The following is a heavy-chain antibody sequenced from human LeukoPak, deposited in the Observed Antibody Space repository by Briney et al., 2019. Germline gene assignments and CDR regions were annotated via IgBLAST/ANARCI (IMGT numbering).Heavy chain of an antibody. CDR2: INQGGSET. J-gene: IGHJ4*02. D-gene: IGHD6-6*01. CDR3: ARDSGRVAARRRGFDY. CDR1: GFPFPSYW. V-gene: IGHV3-7*01. Sequence: GGSLRLSCAASGFPFPSYWMNWFRQAPGKRPEWVANINQGGSETNYVESVRGRFTVSRDNAKISLYLQMNNLRAEDTAVYYCARDSGRVAARRRGFDYWGQGTLVTVSS.